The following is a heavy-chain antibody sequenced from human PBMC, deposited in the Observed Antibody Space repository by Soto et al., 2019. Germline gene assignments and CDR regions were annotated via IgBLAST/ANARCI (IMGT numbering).Heavy chain of an antibody. CDR1: GGTFSSYT. J-gene: IGHJ6*02. V-gene: IGHV1-69*04. CDR2: IIPILGIA. D-gene: IGHD3-10*01. CDR3: ARDHYYGSGNGGWYYYYGMDV. Sequence: ASVKVSCKASGGTFSSYTISWVRQAPGQGLEWMGRIIPILGIANYAQKFQGRVTITADKSTSTAYMELSSLRSEDTAAYYCARDHYYGSGNGGWYYYYGMDVWGQGTTVTVSS.